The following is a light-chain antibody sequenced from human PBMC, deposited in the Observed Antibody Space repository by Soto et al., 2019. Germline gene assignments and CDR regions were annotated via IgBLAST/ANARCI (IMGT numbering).Light chain of an antibody. CDR1: TGAVTTDHF. CDR3: LLTYSGARV. CDR2: DTN. V-gene: IGLV7-46*01. Sequence: QAVVTQEPSLTVSPGGSVTLTCGSSTGAVTTDHFPYWFQQKPGQAPRTLIYDTNNKYSWTPARFSGSLLGDKAALTLSGAQPEDEADYYCLLTYSGARVFGGGTKLTVL. J-gene: IGLJ3*02.